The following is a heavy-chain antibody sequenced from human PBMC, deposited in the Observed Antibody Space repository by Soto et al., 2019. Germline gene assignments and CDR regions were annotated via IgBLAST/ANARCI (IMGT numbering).Heavy chain of an antibody. D-gene: IGHD6-19*01. Sequence: QVQLQESGPGLVKPSETLSLTCTVSGSSISSYYWSWFRQSPGKGLEWIGYVYYSGSTNNNPSLKSPVTISVDMSKKQFSLKLTSVTAADTALYYCARLKYNSGWYYFDQWGQGTLVTVSS. CDR2: VYYSGST. CDR3: ARLKYNSGWYYFDQ. J-gene: IGHJ4*02. CDR1: GSSISSYY. V-gene: IGHV4-59*01.